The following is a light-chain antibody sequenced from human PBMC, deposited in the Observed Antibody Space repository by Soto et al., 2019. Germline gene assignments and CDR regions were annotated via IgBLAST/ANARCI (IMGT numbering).Light chain of an antibody. CDR2: DAS. V-gene: IGKV1-8*01. CDR1: QGISSY. J-gene: IGKJ1*01. CDR3: QQYHNYPRT. Sequence: AIRMTQSPSSFSASTGDRVTITCRASQGISSYLAWYQHKPGKAPKFLIYDASSLESGVPSRFSGSGSGTEFTLTISNLQPDDFATYFCQQYHNYPRTFGQGTKVDIK.